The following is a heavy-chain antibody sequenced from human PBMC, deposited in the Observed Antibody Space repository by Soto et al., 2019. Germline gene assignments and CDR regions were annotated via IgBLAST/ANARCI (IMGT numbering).Heavy chain of an antibody. CDR1: DGSMNSDSSY. J-gene: IGHJ4*02. CDR2: INHSGST. V-gene: IGHV4-39*01. CDR3: ARLGGYVSVAYYYLWDS. Sequence: QLQLQKSGPGLVKPSETLSLTCRVSDGSMNSDSSYWGWIRQPPGKGLEWIGVINHSGSTYHNLSLKGRVTMSVDASRNQFSLKLTSLTAADTAVYYCARLGGYVSVAYYYLWDSWGQGTLVTVSS. D-gene: IGHD3-22*01.